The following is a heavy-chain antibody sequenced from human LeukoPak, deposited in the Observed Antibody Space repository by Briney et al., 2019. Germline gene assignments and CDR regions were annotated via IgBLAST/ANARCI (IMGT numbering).Heavy chain of an antibody. CDR1: GFTFSSYG. D-gene: IGHD3-22*01. Sequence: GGSLRLSCAASGFTFSSYGMSWVRQAPGKGLEWVSGINWNGGSTGYADSVKGRFTISRDNAKNSLYLQMNSLRADDTAVYYCARDSRAYYDSTLPDYWGQGTLVTVSS. CDR3: ARDSRAYYDSTLPDY. CDR2: INWNGGST. V-gene: IGHV3-20*04. J-gene: IGHJ4*02.